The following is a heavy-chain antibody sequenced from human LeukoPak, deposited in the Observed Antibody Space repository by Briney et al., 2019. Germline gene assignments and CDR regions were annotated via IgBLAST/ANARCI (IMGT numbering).Heavy chain of an antibody. CDR1: GYTFTGYY. J-gene: IGHJ4*02. Sequence: ASVKVSCKASGYTFTGYYMHWVRQAPGQGLEWMGWTNPNSGGTNYAQKSQGRVTMTRDTSISTAYMELSRLRSDDTAVYYCASSQRNYDSSGYSQDFDYWGQGTLVTVSS. CDR3: ASSQRNYDSSGYSQDFDY. D-gene: IGHD3-22*01. V-gene: IGHV1-2*02. CDR2: TNPNSGGT.